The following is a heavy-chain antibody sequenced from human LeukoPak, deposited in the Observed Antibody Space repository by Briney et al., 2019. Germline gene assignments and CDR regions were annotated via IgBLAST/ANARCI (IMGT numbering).Heavy chain of an antibody. D-gene: IGHD5-24*01. CDR2: ISSSSTYT. CDR3: ARVDGWLQFLYYFDY. V-gene: IGHV3-11*05. CDR1: GFTFSDYY. J-gene: IGHJ4*02. Sequence: PGGSLRLSCAASGFTFSDYYMSWIRQAPGKGLQWVSYISSSSTYTNYADSVKGRFTISRDNAKNSLYLQMNSLRAEDTAVYYCARVDGWLQFLYYFDYWGQGTLVSV.